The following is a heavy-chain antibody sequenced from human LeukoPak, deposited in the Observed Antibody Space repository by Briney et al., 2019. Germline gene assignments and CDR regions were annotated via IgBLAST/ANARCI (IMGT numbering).Heavy chain of an antibody. CDR3: ARVQGYCSGGSCYSILRFDP. V-gene: IGHV1-18*01. J-gene: IGHJ5*02. D-gene: IGHD2-15*01. CDR1: GYTFTSYG. Sequence: ASVKVSCKASGYTFTSYGISWVRQAPGQGLEWMGWISAYNGNTNYAQKLQGRVTMTTDTSTSTAYMELRSLRSDDTAVYYCARVQGYCSGGSCYSILRFDPWGQGTLVTVSS. CDR2: ISAYNGNT.